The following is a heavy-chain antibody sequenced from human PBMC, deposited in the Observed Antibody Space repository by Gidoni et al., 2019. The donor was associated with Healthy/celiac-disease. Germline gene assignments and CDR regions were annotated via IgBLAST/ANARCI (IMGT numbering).Heavy chain of an antibody. D-gene: IGHD3-10*01. CDR1: GFTFSSYS. Sequence: EVQLVESGGGLVKPGGSLRLSCAASGFTFSSYSMNWVRQAPGKGLGWVSSISSSSSYICYADSVKGRFTISRDNAKNSLYLQMNSLRAEDTAVYYCARNPGSGSYLGAFDIWGQGTMVTVSS. J-gene: IGHJ3*02. V-gene: IGHV3-21*01. CDR2: ISSSSSYI. CDR3: ARNPGSGSYLGAFDI.